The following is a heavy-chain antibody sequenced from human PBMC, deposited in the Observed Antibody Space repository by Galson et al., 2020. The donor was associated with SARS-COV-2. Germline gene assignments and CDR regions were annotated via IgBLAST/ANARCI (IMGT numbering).Heavy chain of an antibody. Sequence: GGSMTLSCAASGFTISNYGMHWVRQAPGKGLEWEAVIFYDGNYKYYGDSVKGRFTISRDNSKNTVYLQMNSLTAEDTDVYYCARREEDNKRRGLEHWGQGILVTVSS. CDR1: GFTISNYG. CDR2: IFYDGNYK. V-gene: IGHV3-33*01. J-gene: IGHJ4*02. CDR3: ARREEDNKRRGLEH. D-gene: IGHD1-1*01.